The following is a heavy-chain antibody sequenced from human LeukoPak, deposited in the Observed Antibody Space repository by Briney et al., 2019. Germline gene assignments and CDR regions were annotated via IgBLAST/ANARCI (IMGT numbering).Heavy chain of an antibody. CDR3: ARQEYYYYGMDV. V-gene: IGHV1-18*04. Sequence: ASVKVSCTASGYTFTSYGISWVRQAPGQGLEWMGWISAYNGNTNYAQKLQGRVTMTTDTSTSAAYMELRSLRSDDTAVYYCARQEYYYYGMDVWGKGTTVTVSS. CDR1: GYTFTSYG. J-gene: IGHJ6*04. CDR2: ISAYNGNT.